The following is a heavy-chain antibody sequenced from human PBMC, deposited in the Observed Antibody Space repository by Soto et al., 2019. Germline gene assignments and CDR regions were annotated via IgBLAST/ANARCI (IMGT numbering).Heavy chain of an antibody. CDR3: GRELAWFGELSGPGMDV. CDR2: ISSSSNYI. J-gene: IGHJ6*02. Sequence: PGGSLRLSCAASKFTFSSYSMNWVRQAPGKGLEWVSSISSSSNYIYYADSVKGRFTISRDNAKNSLYLQMNSLRDEDTAVYYCGRELAWFGELSGPGMDVWGQGTTVTVPS. CDR1: KFTFSSYS. D-gene: IGHD3-10*01. V-gene: IGHV3-21*01.